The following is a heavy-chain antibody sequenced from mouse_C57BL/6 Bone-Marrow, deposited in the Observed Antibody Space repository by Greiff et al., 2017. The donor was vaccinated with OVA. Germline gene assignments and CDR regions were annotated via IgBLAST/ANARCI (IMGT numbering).Heavy chain of an antibody. CDR2: IYPRSGNT. CDR3: ANYYGSDYAMDY. D-gene: IGHD1-1*01. CDR1: SYTFTSYG. V-gene: IGHV1-81*01. J-gene: IGHJ4*01. Sequence: QVHVKQSGAELARPGASVKLSCKASSYTFTSYGISWVKQRTGQGLEWIGEIYPRSGNTYYNEKFKGKATLTADKSSSTAYMELRSLTSEDSAVYFCANYYGSDYAMDYWGQGTSVTVSS.